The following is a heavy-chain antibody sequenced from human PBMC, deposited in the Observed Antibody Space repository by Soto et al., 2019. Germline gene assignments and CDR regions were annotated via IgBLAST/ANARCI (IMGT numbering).Heavy chain of an antibody. CDR2: IIPILGIA. CDR3: AREITMVRGGYYGMDV. D-gene: IGHD3-10*01. J-gene: IGHJ6*02. CDR1: GGTFSSYT. V-gene: IGHV1-69*04. Sequence: SVKVSCKASGGTFSSYTISWVRQAPGQGLEWMGRIIPILGIANYAQKLQGRVTITADKSTSTAYMELSSLRSEDTAVYYCAREITMVRGGYYGMDVWGQGTTVTVSS.